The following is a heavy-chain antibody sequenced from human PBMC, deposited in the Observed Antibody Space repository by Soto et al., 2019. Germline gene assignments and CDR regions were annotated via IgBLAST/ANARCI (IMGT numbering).Heavy chain of an antibody. CDR2: ISSNGGST. CDR3: AKDSSYAVTYDD. Sequence: GGSLRLSCSASGFSFSSFAMHWVRQAPGRGLEYVSAISSNGGSTDYADSVKGRFTISRDNSKNTLYLQMSSLRAEDTAVYYWAKDSSYAVTYDDWGQGPLVTVSS. J-gene: IGHJ4*02. D-gene: IGHD4-17*01. CDR1: GFSFSSFA. V-gene: IGHV3-64D*08.